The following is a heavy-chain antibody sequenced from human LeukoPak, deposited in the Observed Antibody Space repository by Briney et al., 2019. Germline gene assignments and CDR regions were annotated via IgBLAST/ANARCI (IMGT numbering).Heavy chain of an antibody. J-gene: IGHJ6*03. Sequence: PSETLSLTCTVSGGSISSGGYYWSWIRQPPGKGLEWIGYIYHSGSTYYNPSLKSRVTISVDRSKNQFSLKLSSVTAADTAVYYCARVVVVVPATYPLDYMDVWGKGTTVTVSS. CDR3: ARVVVVVPATYPLDYMDV. CDR1: GGSISSGGYY. CDR2: IYHSGST. V-gene: IGHV4-30-2*01. D-gene: IGHD2-2*01.